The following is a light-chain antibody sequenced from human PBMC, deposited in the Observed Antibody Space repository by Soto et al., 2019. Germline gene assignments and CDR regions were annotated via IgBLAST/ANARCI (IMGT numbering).Light chain of an antibody. Sequence: EIVLTQSPGTLSLSQGERATLSCRASQSVSRNTLAWLQQQPGQPPRLLVFDASSRAGGVPDRFSGSGSGTDFTLTISRLEPEDSAVYYCQQYGTSLWTIGQGTKVEIK. CDR2: DAS. CDR1: QSVSRNT. J-gene: IGKJ1*01. V-gene: IGKV3-20*01. CDR3: QQYGTSLWT.